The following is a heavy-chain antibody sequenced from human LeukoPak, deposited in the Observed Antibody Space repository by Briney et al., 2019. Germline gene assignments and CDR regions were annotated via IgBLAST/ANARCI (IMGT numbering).Heavy chain of an antibody. CDR2: ISGSGGST. CDR3: AKDQMGLRFLEWLSPFDY. Sequence: PGGSLRLSCAASGFTFSSYAMSWVRQAPGKGLEWVSAISGSGGSTYYADSVKGRFTISRDNSKNTLYLQINSLRAEDTAVYYCAKDQMGLRFLEWLSPFDYWGQGTLVTVSS. V-gene: IGHV3-23*01. CDR1: GFTFSSYA. J-gene: IGHJ4*02. D-gene: IGHD3-3*01.